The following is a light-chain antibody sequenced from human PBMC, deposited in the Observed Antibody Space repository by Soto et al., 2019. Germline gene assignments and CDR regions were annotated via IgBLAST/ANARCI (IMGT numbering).Light chain of an antibody. CDR3: CSYAGSSLV. CDR1: SSDVGSYNL. CDR2: EGS. J-gene: IGLJ2*01. Sequence: QSALTQPASVSGSPGQSITISCTGTSSDVGSYNLVSWYQQHPGKAPKLMIYEGSKRPSGVSNRFSGSKSGNTASLTISGLQDDDEADSYCCSYAGSSLVFGGGTKVTVL. V-gene: IGLV2-23*01.